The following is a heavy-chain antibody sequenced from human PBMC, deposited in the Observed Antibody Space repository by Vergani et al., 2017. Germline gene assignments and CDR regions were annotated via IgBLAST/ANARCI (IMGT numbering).Heavy chain of an antibody. Sequence: QVQLQESGPGLVKPSQTLSLTCTVSGGSISSGSYYWSWLRQPAGKGLEWIGRIYTSGSTNYNPSLKSRVTISVDTSKNQFSLTLSAVTSAYTAVYYCAIDYGDYILGGGAFDIWGQGTMVTVSS. V-gene: IGHV4-61*02. D-gene: IGHD4-17*01. CDR1: GGSISSGSYY. CDR3: AIDYGDYILGGGAFDI. CDR2: IYTSGST. J-gene: IGHJ3*02.